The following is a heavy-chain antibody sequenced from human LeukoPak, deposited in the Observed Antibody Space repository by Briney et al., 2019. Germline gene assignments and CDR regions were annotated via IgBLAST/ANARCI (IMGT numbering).Heavy chain of an antibody. CDR3: ARVQTVDGYYHYGMDV. CDR2: ISGSGGST. V-gene: IGHV3-23*01. J-gene: IGHJ6*02. CDR1: GFTFSSYA. Sequence: PGGSLRLSCAASGFTFSSYAMSWVRQAPGKGLEWVSAISGSGGSTYYADSVKGRFTISRDNSKNTLYLQMNSLRAEDTAVYYCARVQTVDGYYHYGMDVWGQGTTVTVSS. D-gene: IGHD2-8*01.